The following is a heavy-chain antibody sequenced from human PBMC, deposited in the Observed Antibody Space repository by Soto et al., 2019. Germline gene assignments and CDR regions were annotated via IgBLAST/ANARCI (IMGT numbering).Heavy chain of an antibody. Sequence: HPGGSLTLSCAASGFPFAASALQWVRQAPGKGLEWVANIKEDGSEKVYVDSVKGRFTISRDNARSSLFLQMSSLRAEDTAVYYCARDPYHYDNAGYFGAFDIWGQGTMVTVSS. J-gene: IGHJ3*02. CDR3: ARDPYHYDNAGYFGAFDI. CDR2: IKEDGSEK. V-gene: IGHV3-7*01. CDR1: GFPFAASA. D-gene: IGHD3-22*01.